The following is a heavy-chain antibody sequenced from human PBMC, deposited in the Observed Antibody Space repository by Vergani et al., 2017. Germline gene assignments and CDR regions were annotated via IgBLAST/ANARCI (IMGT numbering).Heavy chain of an antibody. D-gene: IGHD4-23*01. CDR1: GGSISSYY. CDR2: IYYSGST. V-gene: IGHV4-59*01. J-gene: IGHJ3*02. CDR3: ARIYGGNSDVFDI. Sequence: QVQLQESGPGLVKPSETLSLTCTVSGGSISSYYWSWIRQPPGKGLEWIGYIYYSGSTNYNPSLKSRVTISVDTSKNQRSLKLSSVTAADTAVYYCARIYGGNSDVFDIWGQGTMVTVSS.